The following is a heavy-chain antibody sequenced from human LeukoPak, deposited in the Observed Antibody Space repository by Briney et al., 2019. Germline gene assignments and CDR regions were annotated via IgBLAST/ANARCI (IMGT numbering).Heavy chain of an antibody. CDR3: ATDLLDY. V-gene: IGHV3-15*01. CDR2: VKSKTDGGTA. J-gene: IGHJ4*02. Sequence: GGSLRLSCAASRFNFNDAWMNWVRQAPGKGLEWIGRVKSKTDGGTADYTAPVKGRFSISRDDSRNIVYLQVNSLTPEDTAVYYCATDLLDYWGQGTLVTVSP. CDR1: RFNFNDAW.